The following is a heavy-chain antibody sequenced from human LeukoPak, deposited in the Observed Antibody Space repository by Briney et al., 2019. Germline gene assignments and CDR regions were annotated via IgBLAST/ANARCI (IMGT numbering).Heavy chain of an antibody. CDR1: GGSFCGYY. D-gene: IGHD3-10*01. CDR2: INHSGST. J-gene: IGHJ5*02. V-gene: IGHV4-34*01. Sequence: SETLSLTCAVYGGSFCGYYWSWIPQPPGKGRVWIGEINHSGSTNYNPSLKSRVTISVDTSKNQFSLKLSSVTAANTAVYYCARSYGSGSYYNGRRWFDPWGQGTLVTVSS. CDR3: ARSYGSGSYYNGRRWFDP.